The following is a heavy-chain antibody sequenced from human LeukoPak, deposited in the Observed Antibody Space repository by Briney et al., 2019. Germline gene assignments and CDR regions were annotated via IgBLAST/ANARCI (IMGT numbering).Heavy chain of an antibody. D-gene: IGHD6-19*01. CDR1: GFXFSSHW. V-gene: IGHV3-74*01. CDR2: INGAGSST. J-gene: IGHJ1*01. CDR3: ARDLFFSDAGYSSGWRAEYFHH. Sequence: GGSLRLSCVASGFXFSSHWMHWVRQAPGKGLVWFSRINGAGSSTSYADSVKGRFTVSRDNAKNTLNLQMNSLRAEDTAVYYCARDLFFSDAGYSSGWRAEYFHHWGQGTLVTVSS.